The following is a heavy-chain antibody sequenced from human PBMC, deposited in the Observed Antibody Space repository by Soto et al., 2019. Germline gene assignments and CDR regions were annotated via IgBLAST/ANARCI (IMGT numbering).Heavy chain of an antibody. CDR3: ARDPVEMATDPVGLDY. CDR1: GFTFSSYA. V-gene: IGHV3-30-3*01. Sequence: QVQLVESGGGVVQPGRSLRLSCAASGFTFSSYAMHWVRQAPGKGLEWVAVISYDGSNKYYADSVKGRFTISRDNSKNTLYQQMNSLSAEDTAVYYCARDPVEMATDPVGLDYWGQGTLVTVSS. CDR2: ISYDGSNK. D-gene: IGHD5-12*01. J-gene: IGHJ4*02.